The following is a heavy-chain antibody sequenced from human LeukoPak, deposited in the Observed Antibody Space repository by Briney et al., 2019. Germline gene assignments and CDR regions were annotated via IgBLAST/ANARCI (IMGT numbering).Heavy chain of an antibody. J-gene: IGHJ4*02. CDR3: AKSTIAVAGRSNFDY. CDR1: GFTFSSYA. CDR2: ISGSGGST. D-gene: IGHD6-19*01. Sequence: GGSLRLSCAASGFTFSSYAMSWVRQAPGKGLEWVSAISGSGGSTYYADSGKGRFTISRDNSKNTLYLQMNSLRAEDTAVYYCAKSTIAVAGRSNFDYWGQGTLVTVSS. V-gene: IGHV3-23*01.